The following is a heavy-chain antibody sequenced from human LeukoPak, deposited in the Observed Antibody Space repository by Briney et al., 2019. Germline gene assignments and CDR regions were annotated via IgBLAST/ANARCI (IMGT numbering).Heavy chain of an antibody. CDR1: GFIFSGYV. Sequence: GGSLRLSCAASGFIFSGYVMSWVRQAPGKGLEWVAAISGSGSSTYYADSVKGRFTISRDNSKNTLYLQMNSLRVEDTAIYYCAKSPGLVVSTATHDNWGQGTLVTVSS. CDR3: AKSPGLVVSTATHDN. V-gene: IGHV3-23*01. J-gene: IGHJ4*02. CDR2: ISGSGSST. D-gene: IGHD2-21*02.